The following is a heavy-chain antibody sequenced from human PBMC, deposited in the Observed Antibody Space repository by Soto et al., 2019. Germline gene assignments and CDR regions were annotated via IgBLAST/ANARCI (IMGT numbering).Heavy chain of an antibody. CDR3: ARSDYGDYDGLDV. CDR2: IDSSDSYT. V-gene: IGHV5-10-1*01. J-gene: IGHJ6*02. D-gene: IGHD4-17*01. CDR1: GYRFTYYW. Sequence: GESLKISCKTPGYRFTYYWITWVRQMPGKGLEWMGKIDSSDSYTNYNPSFQGHVSISADKSITTAYLQWTSLKASDTAMYYCARSDYGDYDGLDVWGQGTTVTVSS.